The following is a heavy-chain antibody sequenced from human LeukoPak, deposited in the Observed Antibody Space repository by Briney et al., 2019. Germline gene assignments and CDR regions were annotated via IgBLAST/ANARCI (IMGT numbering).Heavy chain of an antibody. CDR1: GYTFTSYD. J-gene: IGHJ3*02. CDR3: ARGSGGLAGLRPPRAHDAFDI. CDR2: MNPNSGNT. V-gene: IGHV1-8*01. D-gene: IGHD2-15*01. Sequence: ASVKVSCKASGYTFTSYDINWVRQATGQGLEWMGWMNPNSGNTGYAQKFQGRVTMTRNTSISTAYMELSSLRSEDTAVYYCARGSGGLAGLRPPRAHDAFDIWGQGTMVTVSS.